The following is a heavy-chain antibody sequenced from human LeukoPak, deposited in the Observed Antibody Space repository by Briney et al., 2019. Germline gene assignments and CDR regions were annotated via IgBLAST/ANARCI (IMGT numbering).Heavy chain of an antibody. Sequence: SETLSLTCTVSGGSISTYYWTWIRQPPGKGLEGIGYIYYSGSTNYSPSLKSRVAISVDTSKNQFSLKVSSVTAADTAVYYCARGYSSNWYYFDYWGQGTLVTVSS. CDR3: ARGYSSNWYYFDY. J-gene: IGHJ4*02. CDR1: GGSISTYY. CDR2: IYYSGST. V-gene: IGHV4-59*01. D-gene: IGHD6-13*01.